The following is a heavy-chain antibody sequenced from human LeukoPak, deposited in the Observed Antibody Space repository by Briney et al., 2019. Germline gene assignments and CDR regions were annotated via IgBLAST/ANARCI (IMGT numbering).Heavy chain of an antibody. CDR2: ISSNGGST. CDR3: ANLHWGMLYYYDSSGQFDY. Sequence: GGSLRLSCAASGFTFSSYAMHWVRQAPGKGLEYVSAISSNGGSTYYANSVKGRFTISRDNSKNTLYLQMGSLRAEDTAVYYCANLHWGMLYYYDSSGQFDYWGQGTLVTVSS. J-gene: IGHJ4*02. V-gene: IGHV3-64*01. CDR1: GFTFSSYA. D-gene: IGHD3-22*01.